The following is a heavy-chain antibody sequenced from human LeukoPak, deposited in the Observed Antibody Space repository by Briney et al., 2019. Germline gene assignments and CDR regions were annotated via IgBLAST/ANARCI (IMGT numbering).Heavy chain of an antibody. D-gene: IGHD6-19*01. J-gene: IGHJ4*02. CDR1: GGSISSYY. CDR3: AGGKRHYVAVAGYYFDY. Sequence: SETLSLTCTVSGGSISSYYWSWIRQPPGKGLEWIGYIYYSGSTNYNPSLKSRVTISVDTSKNQFSLKLSSVTAADTAVYYCAGGKRHYVAVAGYYFDYWGQGTLVTVSS. V-gene: IGHV4-59*01. CDR2: IYYSGST.